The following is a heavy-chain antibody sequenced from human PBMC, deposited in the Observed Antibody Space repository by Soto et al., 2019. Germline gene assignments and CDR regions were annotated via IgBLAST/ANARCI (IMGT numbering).Heavy chain of an antibody. V-gene: IGHV4-34*01. J-gene: IGHJ5*02. D-gene: IGHD6-13*01. Sequence: LSLTCAVYGGSFSGYYWSWIRQPPGKGLEWIGEINHSGSTNYNPSLKSRVTISVDTSKNQFSLKLSSVTAADTAVYYCARSKGSSWYAGRDWFDPRGQGTLVTVSS. CDR2: INHSGST. CDR1: GGSFSGYY. CDR3: ARSKGSSWYAGRDWFDP.